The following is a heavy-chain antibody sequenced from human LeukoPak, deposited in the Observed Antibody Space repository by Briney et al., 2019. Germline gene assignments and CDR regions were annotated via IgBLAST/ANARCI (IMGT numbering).Heavy chain of an antibody. CDR3: ARRVSGREKYFDY. D-gene: IGHD6-19*01. J-gene: IGHJ4*02. V-gene: IGHV3-7*01. Sequence: PAGSLRLSCATSGFTLITYWMSWVRQAPGKRLERVANMRQDGGEIYYVDSVKGRFTISRDNAKNSLSLQMNGLRAEDTAVYYCARRVSGREKYFDYWGQGTLVTVSS. CDR1: GFTLITYW. CDR2: MRQDGGEI.